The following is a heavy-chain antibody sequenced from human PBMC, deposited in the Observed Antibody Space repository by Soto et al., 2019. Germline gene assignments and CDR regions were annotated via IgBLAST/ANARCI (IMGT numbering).Heavy chain of an antibody. CDR3: AKYQRLSGMQV. J-gene: IGHJ6*02. D-gene: IGHD3-16*02. V-gene: IGHV1-69*12. CDR2: IIPILTTA. Sequence: QVQLVQSGAEMKKPGSSVTVSCKASGGTFSSFSINCVRQAPGQGLEWMGGIIPILTTADYAQKFQDRVTITADVPTTTVYITLRSLRSDDTAIHYCAKYQRLSGMQVWGQGPTVTVSS. CDR1: GGTFSSFS.